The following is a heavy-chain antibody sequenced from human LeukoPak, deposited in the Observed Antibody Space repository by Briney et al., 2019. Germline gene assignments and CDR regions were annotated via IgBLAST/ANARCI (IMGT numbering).Heavy chain of an antibody. V-gene: IGHV3-64*01. Sequence: PGGSLRLSCAASGFTFSSYAMHWVRQAPWKGLEYVSAISSNGGSTYYANSVKGRFTISRDNSKNTLYLQMGSLRAEDMAVYYCARVREYCSSTSCYRYYFDYWGQGTLVTVSS. CDR3: ARVREYCSSTSCYRYYFDY. CDR2: ISSNGGST. J-gene: IGHJ4*02. D-gene: IGHD2-2*02. CDR1: GFTFSSYA.